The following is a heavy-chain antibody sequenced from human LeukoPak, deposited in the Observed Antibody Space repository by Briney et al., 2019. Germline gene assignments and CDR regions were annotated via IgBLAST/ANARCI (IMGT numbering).Heavy chain of an antibody. V-gene: IGHV4-39*01. J-gene: IGHJ6*02. CDR3: ARGWSYIVVVPAATSGMDV. CDR1: GGSISSSSYY. D-gene: IGHD2-2*01. CDR2: IYYSGST. Sequence: SETLSLTCTVSGGSISSSSYYWGWIRQPPGKGLEWIGSIYYSGSTYYNPSLKSRVTISVDTSKNQFSLKLSSVTAADTAVYYCARGWSYIVVVPAATSGMDVWGQGTTVTVSS.